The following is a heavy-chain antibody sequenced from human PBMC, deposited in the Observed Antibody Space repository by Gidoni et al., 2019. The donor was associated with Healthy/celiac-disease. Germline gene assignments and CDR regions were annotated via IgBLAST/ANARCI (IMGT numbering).Heavy chain of an antibody. CDR2: IIPIFGTA. J-gene: IGHJ5*02. Sequence: QVQLVQSGAEVKKPGSSVKVSCKASGGTFSSYAISWVRQAPGQGLEWMGGIIPIFGTANYAQKFQGRVTITADESTSTAYMELSSLRSEDTAVYYCAREPNYDFWSGYYTGIQGWFDPWGQGTLVTVSS. D-gene: IGHD3-3*01. CDR1: GGTFSSYA. V-gene: IGHV1-69*01. CDR3: AREPNYDFWSGYYTGIQGWFDP.